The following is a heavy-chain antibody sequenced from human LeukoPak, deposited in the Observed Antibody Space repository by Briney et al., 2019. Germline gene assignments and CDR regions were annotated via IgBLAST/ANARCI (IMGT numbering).Heavy chain of an antibody. Sequence: SETLSLTCTVSGGSISSYCWSWIRQPPGKGLEWIGYIYYSGSTDYNPSLKGRVTISVDTSKNQFSLKLSSVTAADTAVYYCARGAAADFDYWGQGTLVTVSS. CDR1: GGSISSYC. J-gene: IGHJ4*02. CDR2: IYYSGST. D-gene: IGHD6-13*01. V-gene: IGHV4-59*01. CDR3: ARGAAADFDY.